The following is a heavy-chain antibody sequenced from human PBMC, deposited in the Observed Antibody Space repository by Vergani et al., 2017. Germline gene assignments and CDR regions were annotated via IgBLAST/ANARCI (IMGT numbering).Heavy chain of an antibody. V-gene: IGHV4-38-2*01. CDR2: IHHSGDT. CDR1: DSSIMTNPY. D-gene: IGHD3-10*01. Sequence: QVQLQESGPGLVKPSETLTLTCDVSDSSIMTNPYWGWFRQSPGKGLEWIGCIHHSGDTHYNSSLKSRVSISIVSSSKFSLSLTSVTAADPAIYYCARHRGSGGFFPSSYFYGRCVGGHGTTVTVSS. CDR3: ARHRGSGGFFPSSYFYGRCV. J-gene: IGHJ6*02.